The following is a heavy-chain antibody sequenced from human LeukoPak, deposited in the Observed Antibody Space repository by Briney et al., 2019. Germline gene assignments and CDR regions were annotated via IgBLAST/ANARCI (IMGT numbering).Heavy chain of an antibody. V-gene: IGHV3-74*01. D-gene: IGHD3-22*01. Sequence: GGSLRLSCAASGFTFSSYWMHWVRQAPGKGLVWVSRISPDGSSTIYADSVKGRFTISRDNAKNMLYLQMNSLRAEDTAVYYCAKDPRDITMIVVVYGMDVWGQGTTVTVSS. CDR1: GFTFSSYW. J-gene: IGHJ6*02. CDR2: ISPDGSST. CDR3: AKDPRDITMIVVVYGMDV.